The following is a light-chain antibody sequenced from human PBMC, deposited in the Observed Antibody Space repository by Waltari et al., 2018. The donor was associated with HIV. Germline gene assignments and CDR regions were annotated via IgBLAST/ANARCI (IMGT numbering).Light chain of an antibody. CDR2: SNN. V-gene: IGLV1-44*01. Sequence: QSVLTQPPSASGTPGQRVTIYCSGSSSNIGSNTVNWYQQLPGTATKLLIYSNNQRPSGVPDRFSGSKSGTSASLAISGLQSEDEADYYCAAWDDSLNGPVFGGGTKLTVL. CDR3: AAWDDSLNGPV. J-gene: IGLJ2*01. CDR1: SSNIGSNT.